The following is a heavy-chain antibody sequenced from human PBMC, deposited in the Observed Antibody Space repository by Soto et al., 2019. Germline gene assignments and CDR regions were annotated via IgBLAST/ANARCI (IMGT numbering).Heavy chain of an antibody. V-gene: IGHV1-69*13. CDR1: GGTFSSYA. CDR2: IIPIFGTA. CDR3: ARGRPYYYGLAPDWYFDL. Sequence: GASVNVSCKASGGTFSSYAISWVRQTPGQGLEWMGGIIPIFGTANYAQKFQGRVTITADESTSTAYMELSSLRSEDTAVYYCARGRPYYYGLAPDWYFDLWGRGTLVTVSS. J-gene: IGHJ2*01. D-gene: IGHD3-10*01.